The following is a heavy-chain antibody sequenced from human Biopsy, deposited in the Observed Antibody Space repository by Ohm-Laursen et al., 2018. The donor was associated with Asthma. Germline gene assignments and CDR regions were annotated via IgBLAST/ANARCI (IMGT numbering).Heavy chain of an antibody. J-gene: IGHJ6*02. Sequence: SETLSLTCAVYGGSFSSNYWSWIRQTPGKGLERLGDTHHSGYTNHNPSLTSRLTLSVDTSKNQFSLRLTSVTAADTAVYYCARGSSSRLSQWELLVSGGKRAHSYYGMDVWGQGTTVTVSS. CDR3: ARGSSSRLSQWELLVSGGKRAHSYYGMDV. V-gene: IGHV4-34*01. CDR2: THHSGYT. D-gene: IGHD1-26*01. CDR1: GGSFSSNY.